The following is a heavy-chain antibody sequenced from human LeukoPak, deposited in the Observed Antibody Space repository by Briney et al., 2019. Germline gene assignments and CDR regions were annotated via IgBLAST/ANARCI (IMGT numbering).Heavy chain of an antibody. D-gene: IGHD6-13*01. CDR1: GGSISSYY. J-gene: IGHJ6*03. CDR3: ARGFGSSWYYYYYYMDV. V-gene: IGHV4-59*01. Sequence: PSETLSLTCTVSGGSISSYYWSWIRQPPGKGLEWIGYIYYSGSTNYNPSLKSRVTISVDTSKNQFSLKLSSVTAADTAVYYCARGFGSSWYYYYYYMDVWGKGTTVTVSS. CDR2: IYYSGST.